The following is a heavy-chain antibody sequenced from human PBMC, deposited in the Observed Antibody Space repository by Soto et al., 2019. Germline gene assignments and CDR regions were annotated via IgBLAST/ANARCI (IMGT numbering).Heavy chain of an antibody. J-gene: IGHJ4*02. CDR1: GYTFTSYG. V-gene: IGHV1-18*01. CDR2: ISAYKGNT. Sequence: QVQLVQSGAEVKKPGASVKVSCKASGYTFTSYGISWVRQAPGQGLEWMGWISAYKGNTNYAQKRQGRGPMTTDTSTSTAYMERRSLRSDDTAVYYCARTTEGMWSDYWGQGTPVTVSS. D-gene: IGHD4-17*01. CDR3: ARTTEGMWSDY.